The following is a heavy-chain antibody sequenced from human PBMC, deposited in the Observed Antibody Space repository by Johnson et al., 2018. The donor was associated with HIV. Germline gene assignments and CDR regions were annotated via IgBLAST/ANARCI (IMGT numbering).Heavy chain of an antibody. D-gene: IGHD2-15*01. CDR3: ARLRSGNRAFDI. CDR1: GFSFSSYW. J-gene: IGHJ3*02. V-gene: IGHV3-7*05. CDR2: IKQAGNEK. Sequence: VQLVESGGGLVQPGGSLRLSCAASGFSFSSYWISWVRQAPGKGLQWVANIKQAGNEKYYVASVKGRFSISRDNAKNSLHLQMNSLRAEDTAVYYCARLRSGNRAFDIWGQGTMVTVSS.